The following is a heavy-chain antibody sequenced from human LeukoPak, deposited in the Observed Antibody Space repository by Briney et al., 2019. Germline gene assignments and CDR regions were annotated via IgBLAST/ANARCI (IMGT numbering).Heavy chain of an antibody. D-gene: IGHD1-26*01. CDR2: ISGSGGST. CDR3: AAEWDTGADPDVRLDY. Sequence: PGGSLRLSCAASGFTFSSYAMSWVRQAPGKGLERVSAISGSGGSTYYADSVKGRFTISRDNSKNTLYLQMNSLRAEDTAVYYCAAEWDTGADPDVRLDYWGQGSLVTVSS. J-gene: IGHJ4*02. V-gene: IGHV3-23*01. CDR1: GFTFSSYA.